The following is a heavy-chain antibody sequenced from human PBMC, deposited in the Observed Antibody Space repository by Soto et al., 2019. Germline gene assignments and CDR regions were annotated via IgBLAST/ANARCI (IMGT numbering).Heavy chain of an antibody. CDR3: AREHRYSSSWGYYYMDV. D-gene: IGHD6-13*01. J-gene: IGHJ6*03. Sequence: PSETLSLTCTVSGGSISSYYWSWIRQPPGKGLEWIGYIYYSGSTNYNPSLKSRVTISVDTSKNQFSLKLSSVTAADTAVYYCAREHRYSSSWGYYYMDVWGKGTTVTAP. CDR1: GGSISSYY. V-gene: IGHV4-59*01. CDR2: IYYSGST.